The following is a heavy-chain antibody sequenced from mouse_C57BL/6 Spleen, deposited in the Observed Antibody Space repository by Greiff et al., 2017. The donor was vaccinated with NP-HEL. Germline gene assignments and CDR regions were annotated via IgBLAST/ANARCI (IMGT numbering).Heavy chain of an antibody. CDR3: ARSPPYYGSSYGFAY. D-gene: IGHD1-1*01. CDR1: GYTFTSYW. CDR2: IHPNSGST. Sequence: QVQLKQPGAELVKPGASVKLSCKASGYTFTSYWMHWVKQRPGQGLEWIGMIHPNSGSTNYNEKFKSKATLTVDKSSSTAYMQLSSLTSEDSAVYYCARSPPYYGSSYGFAYWGQGTLVTVSA. V-gene: IGHV1-64*01. J-gene: IGHJ3*01.